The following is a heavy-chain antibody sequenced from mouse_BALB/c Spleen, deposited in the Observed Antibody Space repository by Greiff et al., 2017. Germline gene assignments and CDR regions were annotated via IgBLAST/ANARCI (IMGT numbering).Heavy chain of an antibody. J-gene: IGHJ2*01. CDR3: TRDSTNSDY. V-gene: IGHV5-6-4*01. CDR2: ISSGGSYT. Sequence: DVMLVESGGGLVKPGGSLKLSCAASGFTFSSYTMSWVRQTPEKRLEWVATISSGGSYTYYPDSVKGRFTISRDNAKNTLYLQMSSLKSEDTAMYYCTRDSTNSDYWGQGTTLTVSS. CDR1: GFTFSSYT.